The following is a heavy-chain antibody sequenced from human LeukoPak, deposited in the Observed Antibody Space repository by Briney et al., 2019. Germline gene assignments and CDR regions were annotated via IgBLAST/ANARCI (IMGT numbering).Heavy chain of an antibody. CDR1: GYTFTSYG. J-gene: IGHJ4*02. CDR3: ARTDYSHPLGGY. Sequence: ASVKVSCKASGYTFTSYGISWVRQAPGQGLEWMGWISAYNGDTNYAQKLQGRVTMTTDTSTSTAYMELRSLRSDDTAVYYCARTDYSHPLGGYWGQGTLVTVSS. CDR2: ISAYNGDT. D-gene: IGHD4-11*01. V-gene: IGHV1-18*01.